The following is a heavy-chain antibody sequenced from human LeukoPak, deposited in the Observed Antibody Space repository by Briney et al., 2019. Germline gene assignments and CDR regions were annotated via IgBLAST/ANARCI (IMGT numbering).Heavy chain of an antibody. J-gene: IGHJ4*02. D-gene: IGHD6-13*01. CDR3: ARTYSSSWYSTYFDY. CDR1: GFIFSDHY. Sequence: GGSLRLSCAASGFIFSDHYMDWVRQAPGKGLEWVGRIRNKANGYTTEYAASAKGRFTISRDDSKNSLYLQMNSLKTEDTAVYYCARTYSSSWYSTYFDYWGQGTLVTVSS. V-gene: IGHV3-72*01. CDR2: IRNKANGYTT.